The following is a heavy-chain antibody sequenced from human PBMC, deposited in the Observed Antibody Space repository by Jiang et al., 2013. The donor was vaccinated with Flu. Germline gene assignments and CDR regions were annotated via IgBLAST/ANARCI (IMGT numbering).Heavy chain of an antibody. CDR1: GYTLTELS. CDR3: ASYSLSDYYFDY. CDR2: FDPEDGET. Sequence: SGAEVKKPGASVKVSCKVSGYTLTELSMHWVRQAPGKGLEWMGGFDPEDGETIYAQKFQGRVTMTEDTSTDTAYMELSGLRSEDTAVYYCASYSLSDYYFDYWGQGTLVTVSS. J-gene: IGHJ4*02. D-gene: IGHD2-21*02. V-gene: IGHV1-24*01.